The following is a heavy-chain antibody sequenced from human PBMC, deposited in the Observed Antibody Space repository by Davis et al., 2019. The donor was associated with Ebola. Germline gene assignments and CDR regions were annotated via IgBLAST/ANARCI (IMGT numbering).Heavy chain of an antibody. V-gene: IGHV5-51*01. CDR3: ARIFGVVTKGRGGAFEY. Sequence: GESLKISCKGSGYSFTSYWIGWVRQMPGKGLEWMGIIYPGDSDTRYSLSFQGQVTISADKSISTAYLQWSSLKASDTATYYCARIFGVVTKGRGGAFEYWGQGTLVTVSS. CDR1: GYSFTSYW. D-gene: IGHD3-3*01. J-gene: IGHJ4*02. CDR2: IYPGDSDT.